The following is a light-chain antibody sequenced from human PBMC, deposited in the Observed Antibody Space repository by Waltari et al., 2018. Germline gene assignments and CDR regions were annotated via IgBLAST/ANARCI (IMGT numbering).Light chain of an antibody. CDR1: QDIRNN. V-gene: IGKV1-27*01. J-gene: IGKJ3*01. CDR2: AAS. CDR3: QKYNSAPFT. Sequence: DIQITQSPSSLSASVGDRVTITGRASQDIRNNLAWYQQKPGKVPNLLIYAASTLQSGVPSRFRGSGSGTDFTLTISSLKPEDVAIYYCQKYNSAPFTFGPGTKVDIK.